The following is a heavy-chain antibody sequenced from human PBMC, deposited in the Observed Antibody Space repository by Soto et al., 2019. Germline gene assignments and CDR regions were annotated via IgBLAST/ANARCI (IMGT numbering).Heavy chain of an antibody. Sequence: AAVKDSCKASGYTLTSYGISWVRQARAQGLEWMGWISAYNGNTNYDQKLQGRVTMTTHTSTRTTYKELSGLRSDDTRVHYRASSSGFVAFDIWGQGTMVTVSS. D-gene: IGHD3-22*01. CDR1: GYTLTSYG. J-gene: IGHJ3*02. CDR3: ASSSGFVAFDI. CDR2: ISAYNGNT. V-gene: IGHV1-18*01.